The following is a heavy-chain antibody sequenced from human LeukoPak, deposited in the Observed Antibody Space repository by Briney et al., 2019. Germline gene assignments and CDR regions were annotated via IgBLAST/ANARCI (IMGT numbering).Heavy chain of an antibody. D-gene: IGHD3-3*01. CDR2: INPNSGGT. J-gene: IGHJ3*02. Sequence: ASVKVSCKASGYTFTGYYVHWVRQAPGQGLEWMGWINPNSGGTNYAQKFQGRVTMTRDTSISTAYMELSRLRSDDTAVYYCARGGLRFLEWSTDAFDIWGQGTMVTVSS. CDR1: GYTFTGYY. V-gene: IGHV1-2*02. CDR3: ARGGLRFLEWSTDAFDI.